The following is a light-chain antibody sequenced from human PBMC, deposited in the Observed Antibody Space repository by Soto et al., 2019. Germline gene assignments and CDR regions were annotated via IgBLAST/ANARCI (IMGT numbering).Light chain of an antibody. Sequence: QSVLTQPASVSGSPGQSITISCTGTSSDVGGYNYVSWYQQYPGKAPKLMIYEVSNRPSGVSNRFSGSTSGNTASLTISGLQAEDEADYYCTSYTSSSTDVFGTGTKVTVL. CDR2: EVS. J-gene: IGLJ1*01. CDR3: TSYTSSSTDV. CDR1: SSDVGGYNY. V-gene: IGLV2-14*01.